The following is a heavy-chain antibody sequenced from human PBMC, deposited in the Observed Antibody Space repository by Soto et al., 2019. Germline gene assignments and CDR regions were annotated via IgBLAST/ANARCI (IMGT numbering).Heavy chain of an antibody. CDR2: IYYSGST. D-gene: IGHD6-6*01. J-gene: IGHJ4*02. CDR3: ARDRERSSGSRYFDY. Sequence: QVQLQESGPGLVKPSQTLSLTCTVSGGSISSGGYYWSWIRQHPGKGLEWIGYIYYSGSTYYNPSLKSRVTISVDTSKNQFSRKLSSVTAADTAVYYCARDRERSSGSRYFDYWGQGTLVTVSS. V-gene: IGHV4-31*03. CDR1: GGSISSGGYY.